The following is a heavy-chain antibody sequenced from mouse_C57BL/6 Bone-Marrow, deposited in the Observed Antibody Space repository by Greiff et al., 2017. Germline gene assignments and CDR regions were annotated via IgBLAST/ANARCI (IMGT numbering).Heavy chain of an antibody. CDR1: GYTFTSYW. D-gene: IGHD2-5*01. J-gene: IGHJ3*01. Sequence: EVKLKESGTVLARPGASVKMSCKTSGYTFTSYWMHWVKQRPGQGLEWIGAIYPGNSDTSYNQKFKGKAKLTAVTSASTAYMELSSLTNEDSAVYYCTRSYYSNYVGFAYWGQGTLVTVSA. CDR2: IYPGNSDT. CDR3: TRSYYSNYVGFAY. V-gene: IGHV1-5*01.